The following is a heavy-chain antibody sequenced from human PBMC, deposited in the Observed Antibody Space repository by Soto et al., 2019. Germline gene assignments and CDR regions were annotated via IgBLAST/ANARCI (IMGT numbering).Heavy chain of an antibody. CDR3: ARGGSDNDFYYYYYMDV. D-gene: IGHD3-3*01. J-gene: IGHJ6*03. CDR2: INAGNGNT. Sequence: ASVKVSCKASGYTFTSYAMHWVRQAPGQRLEWMGWINAGNGNTKCSQKFQGRVTITRDTSASTAYMELSSLRSEDTAVYYCARGGSDNDFYYYYYMDVWGKGTTVTVSS. V-gene: IGHV1-3*01. CDR1: GYTFTSYA.